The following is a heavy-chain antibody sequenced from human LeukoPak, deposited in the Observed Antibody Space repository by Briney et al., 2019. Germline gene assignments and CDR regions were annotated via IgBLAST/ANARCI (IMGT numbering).Heavy chain of an antibody. V-gene: IGHV4-34*01. D-gene: IGHD3-10*01. CDR2: INDSGSS. J-gene: IGHJ4*02. Sequence: SETLSLTCAVYGGSFGGYYWSWIRQPPGKGLEWIGEINDSGSSNYIPSLKSRVTISVDTSKNQFSLKLSSVTAADTAVYYCARRSYNSPLRYWGQGTLVTVSS. CDR3: ARRSYNSPLRY. CDR1: GGSFGGYY.